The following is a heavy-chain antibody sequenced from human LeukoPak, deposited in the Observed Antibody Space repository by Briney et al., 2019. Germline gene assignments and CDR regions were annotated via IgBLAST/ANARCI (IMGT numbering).Heavy chain of an antibody. V-gene: IGHV3-74*01. CDR1: GFTFSSYW. CDR3: ASSDLRTYYDFWSGYYTGAFDI. D-gene: IGHD3-3*01. J-gene: IGHJ3*02. Sequence: GGSLRLSCAASGFTFSSYWMHWVRQAPGKGLVWVSRINSDGSSTSYADSVKGRFTISRDNSKNTLYLQMNSLRAEDTAVYYCASSDLRTYYDFWSGYYTGAFDIWGQGTMVTVSS. CDR2: INSDGSST.